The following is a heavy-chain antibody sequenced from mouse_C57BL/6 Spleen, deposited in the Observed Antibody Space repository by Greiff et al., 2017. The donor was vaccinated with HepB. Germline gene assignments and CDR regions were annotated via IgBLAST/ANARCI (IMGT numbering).Heavy chain of an antibody. D-gene: IGHD1-1*01. Sequence: QVQLQQPGAELVKPGASVKLSCKASGYTFTSYWMHWVKQRPGQGLEWIGMIHPNSGSTNYNEKFKSKATLTVDKSSSTAYMQLSSLTSEDSAVYYCARWYYGSRDWYFDVWGTGTTVTVSS. V-gene: IGHV1-64*01. J-gene: IGHJ1*03. CDR1: GYTFTSYW. CDR2: IHPNSGST. CDR3: ARWYYGSRDWYFDV.